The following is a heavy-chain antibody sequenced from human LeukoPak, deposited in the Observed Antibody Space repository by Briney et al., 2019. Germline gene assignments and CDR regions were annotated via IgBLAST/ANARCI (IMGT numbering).Heavy chain of an antibody. J-gene: IGHJ4*02. CDR2: ISGSGAST. Sequence: GGSLRLSCAASGFTFSSYTMSWVRQAPGKGPEWVSGISGSGASTYYADSVKGRFTISRDNSKNTLYLHMNSLRVEDTALYYCVNTFGGVIVNYWGPGTLVTDSS. V-gene: IGHV3-23*01. D-gene: IGHD3-16*02. CDR1: GFTFSSYT. CDR3: VNTFGGVIVNY.